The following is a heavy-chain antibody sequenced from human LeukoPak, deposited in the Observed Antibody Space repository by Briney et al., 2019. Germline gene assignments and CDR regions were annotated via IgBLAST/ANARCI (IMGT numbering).Heavy chain of an antibody. D-gene: IGHD6-13*01. V-gene: IGHV3-23*01. CDR2: ISGSGGST. J-gene: IGHJ4*02. Sequence: GGSLRLSCAASGFTFSSYAMSWVRQAPGKWLEWVSAISGSGGSTYYADSVKGRFTISRDNSKNTLYLQMNSLRAEDTAVYYCAKAGKGSIVAAADWGMDYWGQGTLVTVSS. CDR1: GFTFSSYA. CDR3: AKAGKGSIVAAADWGMDY.